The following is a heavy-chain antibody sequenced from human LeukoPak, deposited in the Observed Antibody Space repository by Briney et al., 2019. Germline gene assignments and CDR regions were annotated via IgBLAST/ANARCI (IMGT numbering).Heavy chain of an antibody. Sequence: PSETLSLTCTVSGGSISSSYWSWIRQPPGKGLEWIGYIYYSGSTNYNPSLKSRVTISADTSKNQFSLKMNSVTAADTAVYYCARARETVAIDYWGQGTLVTVSS. CDR1: GGSISSSY. J-gene: IGHJ4*02. V-gene: IGHV4-59*12. CDR3: ARARETVAIDY. D-gene: IGHD5-12*01. CDR2: IYYSGST.